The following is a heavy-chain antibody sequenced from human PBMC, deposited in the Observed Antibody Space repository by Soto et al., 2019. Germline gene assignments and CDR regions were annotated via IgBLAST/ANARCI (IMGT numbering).Heavy chain of an antibody. D-gene: IGHD2-21*01. CDR2: VIPIHGRA. V-gene: IGHV1-69*02. CDR1: GGSFYSYI. J-gene: IGHJ6*03. CDR3: AKSLLFVDNAYIDL. Sequence: QVQLVQPGADEQKPGSSVKVSCEASGGSFYSYIFTWVRHSPGQGLEWMGRVIPIHGRATYALKCQDRVTITADQSTNKVYMELRRLSPEDTALYDWAKSLLFVDNAYIDLWGKGNTFTVS.